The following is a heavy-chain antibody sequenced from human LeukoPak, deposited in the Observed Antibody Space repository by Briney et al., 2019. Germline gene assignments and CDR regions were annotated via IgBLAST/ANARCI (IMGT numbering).Heavy chain of an antibody. CDR2: VYDNGET. V-gene: IGHV3-66*01. Sequence: GGSLRLSCAASGLTVSNYYMSWVRKAPGKGLEWVSVVYDNGETYHADSVQGRFTLSRDNSQNTLYLQMNSLRVEDTAVYYCTRDPDAWGQGTLVTVSS. CDR3: TRDPDA. J-gene: IGHJ5*02. CDR1: GLTVSNYY.